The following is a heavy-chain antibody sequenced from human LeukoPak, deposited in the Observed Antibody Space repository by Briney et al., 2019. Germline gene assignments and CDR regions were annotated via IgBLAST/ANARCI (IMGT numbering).Heavy chain of an antibody. Sequence: SETLSLTCAVYGGSLSGYSWRWIRQPPGKGLEWIGEINHSGSTNYNPSLKSRVTISVDTSKNQFSLKLSYVTAADTAVYYCARGPPTVTRKKQQRTFLDYFQHWGQGTLVTVSS. CDR1: GGSLSGYS. J-gene: IGHJ1*01. CDR3: ARGPPTVTRKKQQRTFLDYFQH. D-gene: IGHD4-17*01. CDR2: INHSGST. V-gene: IGHV4-34*01.